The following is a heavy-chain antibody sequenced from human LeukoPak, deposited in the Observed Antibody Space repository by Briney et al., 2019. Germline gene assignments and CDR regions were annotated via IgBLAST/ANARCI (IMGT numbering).Heavy chain of an antibody. CDR3: VTDFVIKGYFYY. CDR2: IASKTDGETT. Sequence: GGSLRLSCAASGLTVTNAWMNWVRQAPGKGLEWVGRIASKTDGETTDHAAPVKGRFTISRDDSKNTLYLQMNSLKTEDTAVYYCVTDFVIKGYFYYWGQGALVNVSS. CDR1: GLTVTNAW. J-gene: IGHJ4*02. D-gene: IGHD3-10*01. V-gene: IGHV3-15*04.